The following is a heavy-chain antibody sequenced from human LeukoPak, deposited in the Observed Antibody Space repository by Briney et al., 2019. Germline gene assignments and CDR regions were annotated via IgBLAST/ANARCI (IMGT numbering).Heavy chain of an antibody. CDR3: TRVGYIDEGIDY. D-gene: IGHD5-24*01. J-gene: IGHJ4*02. V-gene: IGHV3-74*01. CDR2: NNGDGSTT. Sequence: GGSLRLSCVASGFSLSGYWMYWVRQAPGKGLMYISRNNGDGSTTNYADVVKGRFTMSRDNAKNSLYLQMNSLRAEDTAIYYCTRVGYIDEGIDYWGQGTLVTVSS. CDR1: GFSLSGYW.